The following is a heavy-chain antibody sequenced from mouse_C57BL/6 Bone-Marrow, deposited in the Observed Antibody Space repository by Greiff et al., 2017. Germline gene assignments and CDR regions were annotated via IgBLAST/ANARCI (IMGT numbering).Heavy chain of an antibody. V-gene: IGHV5-16*01. CDR3: ARDEGLRRDWYFDV. Sequence: EVKLVESEGGLVQPGSSMKLSCTASGFTFSDYYMAWVRQVPEKGLEWVANINYDGSSTYYLDSLKSRFIFSRDNAKNILYLQRRSLKSENTATYYCARDEGLRRDWYFDVWGTGTTVTVSS. J-gene: IGHJ1*03. CDR2: INYDGSST. CDR1: GFTFSDYY. D-gene: IGHD2-2*01.